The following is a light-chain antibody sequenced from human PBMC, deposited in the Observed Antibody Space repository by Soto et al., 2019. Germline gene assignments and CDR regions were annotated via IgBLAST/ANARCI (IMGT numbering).Light chain of an antibody. CDR2: AAS. CDR3: QQYDKWPRT. Sequence: DIQMTQSPSSLSASLEDRVIITCRASQSISNHLNWYQQKPGKATKLLIFAASSLQSGVPSRFSGSRSGPDFTLTISSLQSEDFAVYYCQQYDKWPRTFGQGTKVDIK. V-gene: IGKV1-39*01. CDR1: QSISNH. J-gene: IGKJ1*01.